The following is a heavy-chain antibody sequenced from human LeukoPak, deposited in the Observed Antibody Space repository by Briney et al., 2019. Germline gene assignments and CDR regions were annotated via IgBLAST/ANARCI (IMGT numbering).Heavy chain of an antibody. V-gene: IGHV3-23*01. J-gene: IGHJ4*02. CDR2: ISSGGITT. D-gene: IGHD6-19*01. Sequence: HPGGSLRLSCAASGFTFSSFAMSWVRQAPGKGLEWVSTISSGGITTYYADSAKGRFTISRDNSKNTLYLQMNSLTAEDTAVYYCPRQSYASGWNPFDYWGQGILVTVSS. CDR3: PRQSYASGWNPFDY. CDR1: GFTFSSFA.